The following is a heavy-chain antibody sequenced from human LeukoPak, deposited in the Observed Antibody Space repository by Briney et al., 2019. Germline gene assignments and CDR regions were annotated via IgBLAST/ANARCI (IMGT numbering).Heavy chain of an antibody. J-gene: IGHJ4*02. CDR3: APTAEAYTSWWKV. CDR1: GCRFTHSY. D-gene: IGHD3-16*01. V-gene: IGHV1-2*02. CDR2: INPDSSFT. Sequence: ASVKVSCKPSGCRFTHSYMLWVQPAPPRGLEFMGWINPDSSFTNYAQKFKGRVTIARDTSISTAYLEVRSLTSDDTAVYYCAPTAEAYTSWWKVWGQGTLVTVSS.